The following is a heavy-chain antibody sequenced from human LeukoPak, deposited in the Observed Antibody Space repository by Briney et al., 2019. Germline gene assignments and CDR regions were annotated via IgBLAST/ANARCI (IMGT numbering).Heavy chain of an antibody. V-gene: IGHV3-23*01. J-gene: IGHJ4*02. CDR3: AKDDTATHYYFDY. Sequence: GGSLRLSCAASGFTFSSYAMSWVRQAPGKGLEWVSGISNSGSTYYADSVKGRFTISRDNSKNTLYLQMNSLRAEDTAVYYCAKDDTATHYYFDYWGQGTLVAVSS. CDR2: ISNSGST. D-gene: IGHD2-15*01. CDR1: GFTFSSYA.